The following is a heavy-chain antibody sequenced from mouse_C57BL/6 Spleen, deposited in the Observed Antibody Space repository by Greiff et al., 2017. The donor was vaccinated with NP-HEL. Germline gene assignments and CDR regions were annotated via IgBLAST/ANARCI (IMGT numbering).Heavy chain of an antibody. CDR3: ARGEGGYYGSSWFAY. J-gene: IGHJ3*01. D-gene: IGHD1-1*01. V-gene: IGHV3-1*01. CDR1: GYSITSGYD. Sequence: EVKLMESGPGMVKPSQSLSLTCTVTGYSITSGYDWHWIRHFPGNKLEWMGYISYSGSTNYNTSLKSRISLTHDTSKNHFFLKLSCVTAEDTATYYCARGEGGYYGSSWFAYWGQGTLVTVSA. CDR2: ISYSGST.